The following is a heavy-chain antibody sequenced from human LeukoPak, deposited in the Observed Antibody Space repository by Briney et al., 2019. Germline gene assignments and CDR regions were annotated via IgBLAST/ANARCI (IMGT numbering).Heavy chain of an antibody. CDR1: GFTFSSYG. D-gene: IGHD3-22*01. Sequence: GGSLRLSCAASGFTFSSYGMHWVRQAPGKGLEWVACIRYDGSNKYYADSVKGRFTISRDNSKNTLYLQMNSLRAEDTAVYYCAKSYYDSSAYYPWGAFDIWGQGTMVTVSS. V-gene: IGHV3-30*02. CDR3: AKSYYDSSAYYPWGAFDI. J-gene: IGHJ3*02. CDR2: IRYDGSNK.